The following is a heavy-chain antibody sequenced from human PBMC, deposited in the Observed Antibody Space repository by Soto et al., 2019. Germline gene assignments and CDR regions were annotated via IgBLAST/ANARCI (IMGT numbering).Heavy chain of an antibody. V-gene: IGHV3-30*03. CDR1: GFTFSHYV. CDR3: ARYSGKYQGPIDY. J-gene: IGHJ4*02. Sequence: GGSLRRSCAASGFTFSHYVIHWVRQAPGKGLEWLAVISYDGSNKHYADSVKGRFTVSRDNSKNTLYLQMNSLRAEDTAVYFCARYSGKYQGPIDYWGQGTLVTVSS. CDR2: ISYDGSNK. D-gene: IGHD1-26*01.